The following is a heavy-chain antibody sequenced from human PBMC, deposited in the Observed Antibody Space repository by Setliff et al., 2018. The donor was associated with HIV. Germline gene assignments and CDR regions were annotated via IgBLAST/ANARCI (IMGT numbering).Heavy chain of an antibody. CDR1: GGSISSCY. D-gene: IGHD3-22*01. J-gene: IGHJ3*02. CDR3: AREGVTMRGNAFDI. Sequence: SETLSLTCTVSGGSISSCYWSWIRQPPGKGLEWIGYIYYSGSTNYNPSLKSRVTISVDTSKNQFSLKLSSVTAADTAVYYCAREGVTMRGNAFDIWGQGTMVTVSS. V-gene: IGHV4-59*01. CDR2: IYYSGST.